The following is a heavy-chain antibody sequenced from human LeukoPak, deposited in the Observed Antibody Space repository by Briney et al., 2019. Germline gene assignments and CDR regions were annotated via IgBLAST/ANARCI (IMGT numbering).Heavy chain of an antibody. V-gene: IGHV4-34*01. CDR2: INHSGST. CDR3: ARFLTMVRANWFDP. J-gene: IGHJ5*02. Sequence: SETLSLTCAVYGGSFSGYYWSWIRPPPGKGLEWIGEINHSGSTNYNPSLKSRVTISVDTSKNQFSLKLSSVTAADTAVYYCARFLTMVRANWFDPWGQGTLVTVSS. CDR1: GGSFSGYY. D-gene: IGHD3-10*01.